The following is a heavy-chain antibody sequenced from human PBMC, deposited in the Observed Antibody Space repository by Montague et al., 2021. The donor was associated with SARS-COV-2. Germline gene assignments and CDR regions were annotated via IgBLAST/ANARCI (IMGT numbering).Heavy chain of an antibody. CDR1: GGSFSGYY. V-gene: IGHV4-34*01. J-gene: IGHJ4*02. Sequence: SETLSLTCVASGGSFSGYYWSWIRQPPGKGLEWIGEINHSRSTNYNPSLKSRVTISVDTSKKQFSLRLNSVTAADTALCYCARAGGYSYGGLDYWGQGTLVTVSS. CDR3: ARAGGYSYGGLDY. CDR2: INHSRST. D-gene: IGHD5-18*01.